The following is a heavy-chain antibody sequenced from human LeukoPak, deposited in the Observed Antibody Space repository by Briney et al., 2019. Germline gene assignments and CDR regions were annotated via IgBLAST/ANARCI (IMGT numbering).Heavy chain of an antibody. J-gene: IGHJ5*02. CDR3: ARENYYDSSGYKSGFDP. Sequence: SVKVSCKASGGTLSNYPIGWVRQAPGQGLEWMGGIIPIFGTPNYAQRFQGRVTIIADKSTSTAYMELSSLRSEDTAVYYCARENYYDSSGYKSGFDPWGQGTLVTVSS. D-gene: IGHD3-22*01. CDR1: GGTLSNYP. V-gene: IGHV1-69*06. CDR2: IIPIFGTP.